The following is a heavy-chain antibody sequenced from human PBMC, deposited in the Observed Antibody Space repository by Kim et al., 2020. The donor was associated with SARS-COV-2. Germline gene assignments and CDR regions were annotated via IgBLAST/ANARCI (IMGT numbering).Heavy chain of an antibody. Sequence: YYADSVKGRFTISRDTSKNTLYLQMNSLRVEDTAVYYCARRGQLLYLDFWGQGTLVTVSS. V-gene: IGHV3-23*01. CDR3: ARRGQLLYLDF. J-gene: IGHJ4*02. D-gene: IGHD2-2*02.